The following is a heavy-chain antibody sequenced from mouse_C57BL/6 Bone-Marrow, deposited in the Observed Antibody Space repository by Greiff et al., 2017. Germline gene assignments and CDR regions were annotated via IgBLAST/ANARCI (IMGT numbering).Heavy chain of an antibody. CDR1: GYTFTDYY. J-gene: IGHJ2*01. CDR2: IYPGSGNT. CDR3: ARGSVPYYFDY. V-gene: IGHV1-76*01. D-gene: IGHD1-1*02. Sequence: VMLVESGAELVRPGASVKLSCKASGYTFTDYYINWVKQRPGQGLEWIARIYPGSGNTYYNEKFKGKATLTAEKSSSTAYMQLSSLTSEDSAVYFCARGSVPYYFDYWGQGTTLTVSS.